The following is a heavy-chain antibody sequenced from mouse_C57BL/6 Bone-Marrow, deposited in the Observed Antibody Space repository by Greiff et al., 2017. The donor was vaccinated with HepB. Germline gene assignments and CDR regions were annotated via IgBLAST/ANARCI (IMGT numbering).Heavy chain of an antibody. CDR1: GFTFSDFY. CDR2: SRNKANDYTT. CDR3: ARANAMDY. V-gene: IGHV7-1*01. Sequence: DVMLVESGGGLVQSGRSLRLSCATSGFTFSDFYMEWVRQAPGKGLEWIAASRNKANDYTTEYSASVKGRFIVSRDTSQSILYLQMNALRAEDTAIYYCARANAMDYWGQGTSVTVSS. J-gene: IGHJ4*01.